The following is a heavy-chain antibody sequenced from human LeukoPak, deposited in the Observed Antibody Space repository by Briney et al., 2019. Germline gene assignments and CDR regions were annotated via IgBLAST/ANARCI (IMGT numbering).Heavy chain of an antibody. CDR1: GFTFSDYY. CDR2: ISSSGSTI. Sequence: PGGSLRLSCAASGFTFSDYYMSWIRQAPGKGLEWVSYISSSGSTIYYADSVKGRFTISRDNAKNSLYLQMNSLRAEDTAVYYCARDRLRYLYYGMVVWGQGTTVTVSS. V-gene: IGHV3-11*01. CDR3: ARDRLRYLYYGMVV. J-gene: IGHJ6*02. D-gene: IGHD3-9*01.